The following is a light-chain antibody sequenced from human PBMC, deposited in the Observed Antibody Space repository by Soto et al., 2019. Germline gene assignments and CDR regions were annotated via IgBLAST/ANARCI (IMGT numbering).Light chain of an antibody. Sequence: EVVMTQSPATLSVSPGERATLSCRASQNVTSDLAWYHQKPGQPPSLLIFDTSTRATGVPARFSGSGFRTEFTLTISSLQSDDIGIYYCQQYNNWPRGTFGQGTKVEIK. CDR1: QNVTSD. J-gene: IGKJ1*01. CDR2: DTS. V-gene: IGKV3-15*01. CDR3: QQYNNWPRGT.